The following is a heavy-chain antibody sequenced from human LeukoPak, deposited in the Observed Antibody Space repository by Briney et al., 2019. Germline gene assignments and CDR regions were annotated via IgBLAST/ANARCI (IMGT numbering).Heavy chain of an antibody. CDR3: ARVYYDSSGYDYFDY. CDR1: GGSISSSNYY. Sequence: SETLSLTCAVSGGSISSSNYYWGWIRQPPGQGLEWIGSIYYSGNTYYNPSLKSRVTISVDTSKNQFSLKLSSVTATDTAVYYCARVYYDSSGYDYFDYWGQGTLVTVSS. CDR2: IYYSGNT. V-gene: IGHV4-39*01. J-gene: IGHJ4*02. D-gene: IGHD3-22*01.